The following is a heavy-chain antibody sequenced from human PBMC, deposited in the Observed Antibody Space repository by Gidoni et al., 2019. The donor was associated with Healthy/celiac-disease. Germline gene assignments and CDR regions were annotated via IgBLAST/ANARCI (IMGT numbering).Heavy chain of an antibody. Sequence: EVQLLESGGGLVQPGGSLRLSCAASGFTFSSYAMSWVRQAPGKGLEWVSAISGSGGSTYYADSVKGRFTISRDNSKNTLYLQMNSLRAEDTAVYYCAKGARDQYCSGGSCYYIVGATKEGDAFDIWGQGTMVTVSS. D-gene: IGHD2-15*01. CDR2: ISGSGGST. CDR3: AKGARDQYCSGGSCYYIVGATKEGDAFDI. CDR1: GFTFSSYA. V-gene: IGHV3-23*01. J-gene: IGHJ3*02.